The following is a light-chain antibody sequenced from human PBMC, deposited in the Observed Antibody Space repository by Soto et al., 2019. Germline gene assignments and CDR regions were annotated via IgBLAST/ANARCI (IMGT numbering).Light chain of an antibody. J-gene: IGLJ1*01. CDR2: END. CDR3: GTWDSSLSGYV. V-gene: IGLV1-51*02. CDR1: TYNIGNNY. Sequence: QSVLTQPPSVSAAPGQKVTISCSGSTYNIGNNYVSWFQQLPGTAPKLLIHENDKRPSGIPDRFSGSTSGTSATLGITGLLSGVEADYYCGTWDSSLSGYVFATGTKVTVL.